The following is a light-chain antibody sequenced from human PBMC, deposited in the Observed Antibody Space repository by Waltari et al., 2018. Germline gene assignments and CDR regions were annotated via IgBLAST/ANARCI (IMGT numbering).Light chain of an antibody. J-gene: IGKJ1*01. CDR3: QQYNDWPRT. CDR2: GAS. Sequence: EIVMTQSPATLSVSPGERATLPCRASQSVGSNLAWYQQRPGQAPRLLISGASTRATGIPARFSGSGSGTEFTLTISILQSEDFAVYYCQQYNDWPRTFGQGTRVEVK. CDR1: QSVGSN. V-gene: IGKV3-15*01.